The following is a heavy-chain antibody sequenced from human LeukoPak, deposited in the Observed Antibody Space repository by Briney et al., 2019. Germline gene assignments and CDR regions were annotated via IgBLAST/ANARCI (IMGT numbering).Heavy chain of an antibody. Sequence: GGSLRLSCAASGFTFSSYEMNWVHQAPGKGLEWVSYVSSSGSTIYYADSVKGRFTISRDNAKNSLYLQMNSLRAEDTAVYYCAELGITMIGGVWGKGTTVTISS. V-gene: IGHV3-48*03. CDR2: VSSSGSTI. D-gene: IGHD3-10*02. CDR3: AELGITMIGGV. J-gene: IGHJ6*04. CDR1: GFTFSSYE.